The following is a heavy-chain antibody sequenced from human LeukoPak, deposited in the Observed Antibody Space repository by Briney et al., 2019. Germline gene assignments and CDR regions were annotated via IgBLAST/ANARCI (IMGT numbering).Heavy chain of an antibody. D-gene: IGHD3-10*01. V-gene: IGHV4-34*01. CDR3: ARSYGSGSFNWFDP. Sequence: SETLSLTCAVYGGSFSGYYWSCIRQPPGKGLEWIGEINHSGSTNYNPSLKSRVTISVDTSKNQFSLKLSSVTAADTAVYYCARSYGSGSFNWFDPWGQGTLVTVSS. J-gene: IGHJ5*02. CDR2: INHSGST. CDR1: GGSFSGYY.